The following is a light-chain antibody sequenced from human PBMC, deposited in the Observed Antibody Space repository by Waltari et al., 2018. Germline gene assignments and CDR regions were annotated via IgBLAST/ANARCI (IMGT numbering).Light chain of an antibody. CDR2: ANS. V-gene: IGLV1-40*01. Sequence: QSVLTQPPSVSGAPGQRVTISCTGSSSNIGAGYDVHWYQQLPGTAPKLLIYANSNRPSGVPDRFSGSKSGTSASLAITGLQAEDEADYYCQSNDSSRSGYVFGTGTKVTVL. CDR1: SSNIGAGYD. CDR3: QSNDSSRSGYV. J-gene: IGLJ1*01.